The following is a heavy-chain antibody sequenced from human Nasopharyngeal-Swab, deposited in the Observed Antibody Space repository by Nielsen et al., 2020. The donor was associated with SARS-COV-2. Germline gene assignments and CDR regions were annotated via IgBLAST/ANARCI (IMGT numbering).Heavy chain of an antibody. J-gene: IGHJ4*02. CDR2: ISSSSSTI. Sequence: GESLKISCAASGFTFSSYSMNWVRQAPGKGLEWVSYISSSSSTIYYADSVKGRFTISRDNAKNSLYLQMNSLRAEDTAVYYCARDYYAYCGGDCYSGPNYFDYWGQGTLVTVPS. V-gene: IGHV3-48*04. CDR1: GFTFSSYS. D-gene: IGHD2-21*02. CDR3: ARDYYAYCGGDCYSGPNYFDY.